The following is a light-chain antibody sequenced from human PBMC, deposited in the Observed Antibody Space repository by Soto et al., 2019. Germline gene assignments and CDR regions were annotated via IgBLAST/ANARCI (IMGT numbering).Light chain of an antibody. V-gene: IGLV2-14*01. CDR1: SSDVGGNKY. J-gene: IGLJ1*01. Sequence: QSVLTQPASVSGSPGQSITIACTGSSSDVGGNKYVSWYQQYPGEAPKLMICDVSNRPAGVSNRFSGSKSGNTASLTISGLQAADEAHYYCSAFTGTTYVFGTGTKVTAL. CDR2: DVS. CDR3: SAFTGTTYV.